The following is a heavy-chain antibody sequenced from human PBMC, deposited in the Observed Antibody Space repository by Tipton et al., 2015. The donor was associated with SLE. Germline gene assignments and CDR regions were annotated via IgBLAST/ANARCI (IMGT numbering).Heavy chain of an antibody. CDR3: ARVDEFHNWFDP. D-gene: IGHD3-10*01. V-gene: IGHV4-30-2*01. CDR2: IYHSGSA. Sequence: TLSLTCAVSGGSISSGGYSWSWIRQPPGKGLEWIGYIYHSGSAYYNPSLKSRVTISVDRSKNQFSLKLRSVTAADTAVYFCARVDEFHNWFDPWGQGTLVTVSS. CDR1: GGSISSGGYS. J-gene: IGHJ5*02.